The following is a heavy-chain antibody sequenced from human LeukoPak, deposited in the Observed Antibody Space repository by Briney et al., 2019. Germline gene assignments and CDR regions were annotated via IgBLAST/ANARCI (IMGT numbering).Heavy chain of an antibody. CDR2: ISAYNGNT. CDR3: ARLEYSSGWYWFDP. D-gene: IGHD6-19*01. V-gene: IGHV1-18*01. CDR1: GYTFTSYG. J-gene: IGHJ5*02. Sequence: GASVKVSCKASGYTFTSYGISWVRQAPGQGLEWMGWISAYNGNTNYAQKLQGRVTMTTDTSTSTAYMELRSLRFDDTAVYYCARLEYSSGWYWFDPWGQGTLVTVSS.